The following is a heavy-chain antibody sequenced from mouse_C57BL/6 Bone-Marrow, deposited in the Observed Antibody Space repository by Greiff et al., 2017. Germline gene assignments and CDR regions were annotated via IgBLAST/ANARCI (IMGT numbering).Heavy chain of an antibody. CDR3: TAGYDYDRAWFAY. Sequence: EVQLQQSGAELVRPGASVKLSCTASGFNIKDDYMHWVKQRPEQGLEWIGWIDPENGDTEYASKFQGKATITADTSSNTAYLQLSSLTSEDTAVYYCTAGYDYDRAWFAYGGQGTLVTVSA. D-gene: IGHD2-4*01. J-gene: IGHJ3*01. CDR1: GFNIKDDY. V-gene: IGHV14-4*01. CDR2: IDPENGDT.